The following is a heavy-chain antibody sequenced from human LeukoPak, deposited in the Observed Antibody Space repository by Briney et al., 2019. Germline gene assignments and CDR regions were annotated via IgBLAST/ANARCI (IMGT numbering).Heavy chain of an antibody. CDR3: ARFLARVGFDP. CDR2: ISYDGTT. CDR1: GGSISSSDYD. Sequence: SETLSLTCTVSGGSISSSDYDWVWIRQSPGKGLEWLATISYDGTTYYNPPLTSRLPISLDSSKKHFSLKLSSVTAADTALYYCARFLARVGFDPWGQGTLVTVSS. V-gene: IGHV4-39*02. D-gene: IGHD2-2*01. J-gene: IGHJ5*02.